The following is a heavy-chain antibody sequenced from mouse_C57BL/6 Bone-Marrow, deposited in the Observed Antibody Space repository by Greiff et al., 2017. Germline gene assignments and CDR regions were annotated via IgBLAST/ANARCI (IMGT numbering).Heavy chain of an antibody. CDR3: ARGAGQAWFAY. CDR2: ISSGSSTI. D-gene: IGHD6-1*01. Sequence: EVKLVESGGGLVKPGGSLTLSCAASGFTFSDYGMHWVRQAPEKGLEWVAYISSGSSTIYYADTVKGRFTISRDNAKNTLFLQMTSLRSEDTAMYYCARGAGQAWFAYWGQGTLVTVSA. J-gene: IGHJ3*01. CDR1: GFTFSDYG. V-gene: IGHV5-17*01.